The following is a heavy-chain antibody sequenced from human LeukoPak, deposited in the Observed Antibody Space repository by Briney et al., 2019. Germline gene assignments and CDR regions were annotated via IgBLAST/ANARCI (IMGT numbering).Heavy chain of an antibody. CDR2: IYYSGST. J-gene: IGHJ6*02. CDR3: ARGPPSLITMVRGLYGMDV. CDR1: GGSISRYY. V-gene: IGHV4-59*01. Sequence: SETLSLTCTVSGGSISRYYWSWIRQPPGKGLEWIGYIYYSGSTNYNPSLKSRVTISADTSKNQFSLKLSSVTAADTAVYYCARGPPSLITMVRGLYGMDVWGQGTTVTVSS. D-gene: IGHD3-10*01.